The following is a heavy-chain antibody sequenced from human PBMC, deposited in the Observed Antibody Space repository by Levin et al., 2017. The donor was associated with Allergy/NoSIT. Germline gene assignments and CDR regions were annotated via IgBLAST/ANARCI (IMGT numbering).Heavy chain of an antibody. Sequence: GGFLRLSCAASGFTFSSYAMHWVRQAPGKGLEWVAVISYDGSNKYYADSVKGRFTISRDNSRNTLYLQMNSLRAEDTAVYYCARDPFLEWSSTITSHYGLDVWGQGTTVTVSS. J-gene: IGHJ6*02. CDR1: GFTFSSYA. CDR2: ISYDGSNK. D-gene: IGHD3-3*01. CDR3: ARDPFLEWSSTITSHYGLDV. V-gene: IGHV3-30*04.